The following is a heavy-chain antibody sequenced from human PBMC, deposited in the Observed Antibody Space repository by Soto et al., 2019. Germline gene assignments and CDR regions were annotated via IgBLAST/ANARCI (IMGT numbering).Heavy chain of an antibody. J-gene: IGHJ4*02. CDR1: GFTFSSYA. CDR2: ISSNGGST. CDR3: ARNSGYAFDY. Sequence: EVQLVESGGGLVQPGGSLRLSCAASGFTFSSYAMHWVRQAPGKGLEYVSVISSNGGSTYYANSVKGRFTISRDNSKNTLYPQMGRLRAEAMAVYYCARNSGYAFDYWGQGPLVTVSS. V-gene: IGHV3-64*01. D-gene: IGHD5-12*01.